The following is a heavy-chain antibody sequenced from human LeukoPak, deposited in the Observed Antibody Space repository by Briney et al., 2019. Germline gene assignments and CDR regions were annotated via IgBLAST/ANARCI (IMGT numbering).Heavy chain of an antibody. CDR3: ARTRYGLAFDI. Sequence: GGSLRLSCAASGFTVSSNYMSWVRQAPGKGLEWVSVIYSGGSTYYADSVKGRFTISRDNSKNTLYLQMNSLRAEDTAVYYCARTRYGLAFDIWGQGTMVTVPS. J-gene: IGHJ3*02. D-gene: IGHD5-18*01. V-gene: IGHV3-66*01. CDR1: GFTVSSNY. CDR2: IYSGGST.